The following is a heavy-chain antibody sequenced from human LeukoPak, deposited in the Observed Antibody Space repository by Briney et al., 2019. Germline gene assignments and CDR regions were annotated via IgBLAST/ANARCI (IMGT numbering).Heavy chain of an antibody. CDR1: GFTFGVYA. Sequence: PGGSLRLSCTACGFTFGVYAMSWVREAPGEAVVGVGFIRSKAYGGTTEYAASVKGRFTISRDDSKSIAYLQMNSLKTEDTAVYYCTRVRYYYDSTGTNWFDPWGQGTLVTVSS. J-gene: IGHJ5*02. D-gene: IGHD3-22*01. CDR3: TRVRYYYDSTGTNWFDP. V-gene: IGHV3-49*04. CDR2: IRSKAYGGTT.